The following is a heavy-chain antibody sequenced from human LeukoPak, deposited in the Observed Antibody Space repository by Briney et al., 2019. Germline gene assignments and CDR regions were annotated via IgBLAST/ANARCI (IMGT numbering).Heavy chain of an antibody. V-gene: IGHV3-30-3*01. Sequence: GGSLRLSCAASGFTFSSYAMHWVRQAPGKGLEWVAVISYDGSNKYYADSVKGRFTISRDNSKNTLYLQMNSLRAEDTAMYYCARGPSSSSHYWGQGTLVTVSS. J-gene: IGHJ4*02. CDR2: ISYDGSNK. D-gene: IGHD6-13*01. CDR1: GFTFSSYA. CDR3: ARGPSSSSHY.